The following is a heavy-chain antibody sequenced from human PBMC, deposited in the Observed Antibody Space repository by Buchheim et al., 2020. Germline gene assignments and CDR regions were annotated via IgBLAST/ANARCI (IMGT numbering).Heavy chain of an antibody. Sequence: QLQLQESGSGLVKPSQTLSLTCAVSGGSISSGGYSWSWIRQPPGKGLEWIGYIYHSGSTYYNPSLKSRVTIPVDRSKNQFSLKLSAVTAADTAVYYCARTTCYYDSSGYYSRWFDPWGQGTL. J-gene: IGHJ5*02. CDR2: IYHSGST. CDR1: GGSISSGGYS. CDR3: ARTTCYYDSSGYYSRWFDP. V-gene: IGHV4-30-2*01. D-gene: IGHD3-22*01.